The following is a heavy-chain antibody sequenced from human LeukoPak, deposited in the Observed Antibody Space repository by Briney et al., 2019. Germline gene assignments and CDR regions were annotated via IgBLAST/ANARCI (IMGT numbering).Heavy chain of an antibody. D-gene: IGHD5-18*01. CDR1: GFTFSSYE. J-gene: IGHJ2*01. CDR2: ISSSGSTI. Sequence: PGGSLRLSCAASGFTFSSYEMNWVRQAPGKGLEWVSYISSSGSTIYYADSVKGRFTISRDNSKNTLYLQMNSLGAEDTAVYYCAKDTASSWWYFDLWGRGTLVTVSS. V-gene: IGHV3-48*03. CDR3: AKDTASSWWYFDL.